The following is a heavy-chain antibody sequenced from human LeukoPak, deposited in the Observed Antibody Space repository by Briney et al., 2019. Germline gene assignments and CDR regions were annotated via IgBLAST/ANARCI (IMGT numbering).Heavy chain of an antibody. CDR3: ARDNARLAAAGILYALDI. CDR2: INHSGST. V-gene: IGHV4-34*01. CDR1: GGSFSGYY. J-gene: IGHJ3*02. D-gene: IGHD6-13*01. Sequence: SSETLSLTCAVYGGSFSGYYWSWIRQPPGKGLEWIGEINHSGSTNYNPSLKSRVTISVDTSKNQFSLKLSSVTAADTAVYCCARDNARLAAAGILYALDIWGQGTMVTVSS.